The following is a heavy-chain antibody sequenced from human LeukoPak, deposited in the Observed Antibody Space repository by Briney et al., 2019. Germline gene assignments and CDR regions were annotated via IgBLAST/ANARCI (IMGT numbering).Heavy chain of an antibody. CDR1: GGSISSYY. CDR2: SYYSGST. V-gene: IGHV4-59*12. Sequence: PSETLSLTCTVSGGSISSYYWSWIRQPPGTGLEWVGYSYYSGSTNYNPSLKSRVTMSLDTSKNQFSLQLSSVTAADTAVYYCSRGTDAYKCGNSWGQGTLVTVSS. CDR3: SRGTDAYKCGNS. D-gene: IGHD5-24*01. J-gene: IGHJ4*02.